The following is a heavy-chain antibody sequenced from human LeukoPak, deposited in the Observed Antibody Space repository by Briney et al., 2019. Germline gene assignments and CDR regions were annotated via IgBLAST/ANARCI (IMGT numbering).Heavy chain of an antibody. CDR3: AKAPVTSCRGAFCYPFDY. D-gene: IGHD2-15*01. Sequence: GGSLRLSCAASGFTFRNYNMNWVRQAPGKGLEWVSAMSSSDDGRYYAASVRGRFTISRDTSRSTLYLQMNSLRAEDAAVYYCAKAPVTSCRGAFCYPFDYWGQGTLVTVSS. J-gene: IGHJ4*02. CDR1: GFTFRNYN. V-gene: IGHV3-23*01. CDR2: MSSSDDGR.